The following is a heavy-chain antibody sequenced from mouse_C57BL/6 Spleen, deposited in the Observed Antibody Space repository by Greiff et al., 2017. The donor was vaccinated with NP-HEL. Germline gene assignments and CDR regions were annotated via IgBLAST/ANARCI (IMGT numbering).Heavy chain of an antibody. CDR2: IYPRDGST. CDR1: GYTFTSYD. CDR3: ARDYGSSQFAY. J-gene: IGHJ3*01. V-gene: IGHV1-85*01. Sequence: VQLQQSGPELMKPGASVKLSCKASGYTFTSYDINWVKQRPGQGLEWIGWIYPRDGSTKYNEKFKGKATLTVDTSSSTAYMELHSLTSEDSAVYFCARDYGSSQFAYWGQGTLVTVSA. D-gene: IGHD1-1*01.